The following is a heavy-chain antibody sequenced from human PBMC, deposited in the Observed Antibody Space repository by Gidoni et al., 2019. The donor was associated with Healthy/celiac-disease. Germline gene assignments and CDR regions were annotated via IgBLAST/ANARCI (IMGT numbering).Heavy chain of an antibody. J-gene: IGHJ4*02. CDR3: ARANGLWFGELLFDY. CDR1: GYTFTSYY. D-gene: IGHD3-10*01. Sequence: QVQLVQSGAEVKKPGASVKVSCKASGYTFTSYYMHWVRQAPGQGLEWMGIINPSGGSTSYAQKFQGRVTMTRDTSTSTVYMELSSLRSEDTAVYYCARANGLWFGELLFDYWGQGTLVTVSS. V-gene: IGHV1-46*01. CDR2: INPSGGST.